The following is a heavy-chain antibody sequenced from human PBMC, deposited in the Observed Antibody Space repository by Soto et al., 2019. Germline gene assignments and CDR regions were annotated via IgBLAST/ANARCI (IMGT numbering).Heavy chain of an antibody. CDR2: ISGSGGST. CDR3: AKAGGTIFGVVPFPNWFDP. D-gene: IGHD3-3*01. V-gene: IGHV3-23*01. Sequence: GGSLRLSCTASGFTFSSYGMNWVRQAPGKGLEWVSAISGSGGSTYYADSVKGRFTISRDNSKNTLYLQMNSLRAEDTAVYYCAKAGGTIFGVVPFPNWFDPWGQGTLVTVSS. J-gene: IGHJ5*02. CDR1: GFTFSSYG.